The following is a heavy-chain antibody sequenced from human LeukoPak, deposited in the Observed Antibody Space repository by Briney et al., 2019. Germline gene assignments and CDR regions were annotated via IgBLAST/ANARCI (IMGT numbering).Heavy chain of an antibody. CDR2: IYYSGST. J-gene: IGHJ5*02. D-gene: IGHD3-10*01. CDR1: GGSISSSSYY. V-gene: IGHV4-39*07. Sequence: SETLSLTCTVSGGSISSSSYYWGWIRQPPGKGLEWIGSIYYSGSTNYNPSLKSRVTISVDTSKNQFSLKLSSVTAADTAVYYCARFVSAPANHGSGSYSWFDPWGQGTLVTVSS. CDR3: ARFVSAPANHGSGSYSWFDP.